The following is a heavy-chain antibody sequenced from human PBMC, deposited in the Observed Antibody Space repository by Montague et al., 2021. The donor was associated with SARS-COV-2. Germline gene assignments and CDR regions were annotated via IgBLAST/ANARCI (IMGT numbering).Heavy chain of an antibody. J-gene: IGHJ4*02. Sequence: SETLSLTCTVSGGSISGYDWSWFRQSAGKGLEWIGRIYNSGSTSYNPSLKSRVTMSVDTSKNQFSLKLSSVTAADTAVYYCVRDQGRSNWNYPDYWGQGTLVTVSS. V-gene: IGHV4-4*07. D-gene: IGHD1-20*01. CDR2: IYNSGST. CDR3: VRDQGRSNWNYPDY. CDR1: GGSISGYD.